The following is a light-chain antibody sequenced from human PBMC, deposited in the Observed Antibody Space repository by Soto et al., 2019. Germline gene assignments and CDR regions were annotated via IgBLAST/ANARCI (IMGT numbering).Light chain of an antibody. Sequence: IQMTQSPSSLSASVGDRVTITCRASQGIRNDLGWYQQKPGKAPKLLIYAASSLQTGVPSRFSGSRSGTDFALTISSLQRDDFATYYCQQTDSFPRTFGQGTKVDIK. CDR3: QQTDSFPRT. CDR1: QGIRND. CDR2: AAS. J-gene: IGKJ1*01. V-gene: IGKV1-6*01.